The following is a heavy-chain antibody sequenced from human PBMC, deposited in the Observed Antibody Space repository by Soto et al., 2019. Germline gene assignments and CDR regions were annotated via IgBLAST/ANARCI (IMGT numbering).Heavy chain of an antibody. CDR3: ATMGTPATGLYFFDY. CDR1: GFSVSSIY. V-gene: IGHV3-66*01. D-gene: IGHD2-15*01. CDR2: IYSGDNT. J-gene: IGHJ4*02. Sequence: GSLRLSCAASGFSVSSIYMSWVRQAPGKGLEWVSFIYSGDNTYYADSVKGRFTISRDNSKNTLYLQMNSLRAEDTAVYYCATMGTPATGLYFFDYWGQGSLVTVSS.